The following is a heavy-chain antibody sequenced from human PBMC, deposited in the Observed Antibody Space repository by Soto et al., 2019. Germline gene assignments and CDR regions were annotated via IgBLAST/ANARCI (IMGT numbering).Heavy chain of an antibody. J-gene: IGHJ6*02. V-gene: IGHV1-46*01. D-gene: IGHD2-2*01. CDR3: ARGLGSNHYYYYGMDV. CDR1: GYTFTSYY. CDR2: INPSGGST. Sequence: QVQLVQSGAEVKKPGASVKVSCKASGYTFTSYYMHWVRQAPGQGLEWMGIINPSGGSTSYAQKFQGRVTMTRDTSTSTVYMELSSLRSEDTAVYYCARGLGSNHYYYYGMDVWGQGTTVTVSS.